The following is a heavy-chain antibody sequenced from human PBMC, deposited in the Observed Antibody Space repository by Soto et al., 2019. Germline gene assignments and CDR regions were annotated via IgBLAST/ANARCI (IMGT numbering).Heavy chain of an antibody. D-gene: IGHD5-18*01. Sequence: ASVKVSCKASGGTFSSYTISWVRQAPGQGLEWMGWISANNGITNYAQKLQGRVTMTTDTSTSTAYMELRSLRSDDTAVYYCARDLQLWFSVNSFDYWGQGTLVTVSS. CDR1: GGTFSSYT. CDR3: ARDLQLWFSVNSFDY. V-gene: IGHV1-18*01. CDR2: ISANNGIT. J-gene: IGHJ4*02.